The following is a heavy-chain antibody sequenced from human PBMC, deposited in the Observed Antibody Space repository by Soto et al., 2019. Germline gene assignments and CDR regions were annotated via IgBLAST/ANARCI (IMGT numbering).Heavy chain of an antibody. J-gene: IGHJ4*02. D-gene: IGHD3-10*01. CDR3: ARQYGSWSYYRLIDH. CDR1: GGSISSSSYY. CDR2: IYYSGST. V-gene: IGHV4-39*01. Sequence: SETLSLTCTVSGGSISSSSYYWGWIRQPPGKGLEWIGSIYYSGSTYYNPSLKSRVTISVDTSKNQFSLKLSSVTAADTAVYYCARQYGSWSYYRLIDHWGQGTLFT.